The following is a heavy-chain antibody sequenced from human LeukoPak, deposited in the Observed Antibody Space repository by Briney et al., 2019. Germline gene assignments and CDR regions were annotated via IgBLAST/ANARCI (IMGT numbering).Heavy chain of an antibody. J-gene: IGHJ4*02. V-gene: IGHV3-30*18. CDR3: AKAGGIQLWPRLDY. Sequence: GRSLRLSCAASGFTLSSYAMHWVRQAPGKGLEWVAVISYDGSNEYYADSVKGRFTISRDNSKNTLYLQMNSLRTEDTAVYYCAKAGGIQLWPRLDYWGQGTLVTVSS. CDR2: ISYDGSNE. D-gene: IGHD5-18*01. CDR1: GFTLSSYA.